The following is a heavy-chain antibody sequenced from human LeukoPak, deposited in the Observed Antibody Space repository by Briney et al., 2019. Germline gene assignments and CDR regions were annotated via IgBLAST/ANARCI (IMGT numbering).Heavy chain of an antibody. V-gene: IGHV3-23*01. CDR1: GFTFSSYA. J-gene: IGHJ4*02. Sequence: PGGSLRLSCAASGFTFSSYAMSWVRQAPGKGLEWVSAISGSGGSTYYADSVKGRFTISRDNSKNTLYLQMNSLRAEDTAVYYCAKRSTTMVRGARVYFDYWGQGTLVTVSS. CDR2: ISGSGGST. CDR3: AKRSTTMVRGARVYFDY. D-gene: IGHD3-10*01.